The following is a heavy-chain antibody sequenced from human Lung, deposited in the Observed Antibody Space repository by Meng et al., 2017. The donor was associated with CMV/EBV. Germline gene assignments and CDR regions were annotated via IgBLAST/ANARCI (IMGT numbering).Heavy chain of an antibody. CDR1: GFTLSSYW. CDR3: ARYFCESGSCFIDY. J-gene: IGHJ4*01. Sequence: GESLKISXXXSGFTLSSYWMSWVRQAPGKGLEWLAKIGRDGSETDYVDSLEGRFTISRDNAKNSLYLQMNSLRAEDTAVYYCARYFCESGSCFIDYWGHGTLVTVSS. V-gene: IGHV3-7*01. D-gene: IGHD2-15*01. CDR2: IGRDGSET.